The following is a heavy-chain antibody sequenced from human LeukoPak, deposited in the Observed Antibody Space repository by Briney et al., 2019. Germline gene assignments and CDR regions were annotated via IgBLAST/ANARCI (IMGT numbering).Heavy chain of an antibody. CDR3: AKGLIKRYFDWLPLPYFDY. CDR1: GFTFSSYA. CDR2: ISGSGGST. J-gene: IGHJ4*02. D-gene: IGHD3-9*01. V-gene: IGHV3-23*01. Sequence: QAGGSLRLSCAASGFTFSSYAMSWVRQAPKKGLEWVSAISGSGGSTYYADSVKGRFTISRDNSKNTLYLQMNSLRAEDTAVYYCAKGLIKRYFDWLPLPYFDYWGQGTLVTVSS.